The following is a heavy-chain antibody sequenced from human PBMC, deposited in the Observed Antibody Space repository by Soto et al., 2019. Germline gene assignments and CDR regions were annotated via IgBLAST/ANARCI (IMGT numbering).Heavy chain of an antibody. CDR1: GGTVSSYA. Sequence: QLHLVQSGAEVKKAGSSVKVSCKASGGTVSSYAITWVRQAPGKGLEWMGVFIPIFVSAHYAPKFQGRITITEEESTSTAYMELSGLTSEDTAIYYCARDVSSDTTGFRGYDLWGQGTQVTVSS. V-gene: IGHV1-69*01. J-gene: IGHJ4*02. CDR2: FIPIFVSA. D-gene: IGHD3-10*01. CDR3: ARDVSSDTTGFRGYDL.